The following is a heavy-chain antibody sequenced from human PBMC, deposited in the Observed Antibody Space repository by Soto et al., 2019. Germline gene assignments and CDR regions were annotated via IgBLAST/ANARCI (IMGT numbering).Heavy chain of an antibody. CDR2: ISAYNGNT. CDR1: GYTFTSYG. V-gene: IGHV1-18*01. Sequence: QVPLVQSGAEVKKPGASVKVSCQASGYTFTSYGISWVRQAPGQGLERMGWISAYNGNTNYAQKHQGRVTITTDTSTSTAYMELSSLRSDDTAVYYCARGLYCSSTSCYSYYYYGMDVWGQGTTVTVSS. D-gene: IGHD2-2*02. CDR3: ARGLYCSSTSCYSYYYYGMDV. J-gene: IGHJ6*02.